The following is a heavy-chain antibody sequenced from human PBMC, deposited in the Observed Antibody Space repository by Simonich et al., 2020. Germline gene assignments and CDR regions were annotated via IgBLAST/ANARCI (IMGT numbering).Heavy chain of an antibody. CDR3: ARDREVYGSGSYYNY. D-gene: IGHD3-10*01. CDR1: GFTFSSYW. J-gene: IGHJ4*02. Sequence: EVQLVESGGGLVQPGGSLRLSCAASGFTFSSYWGSRVRQAPGKGLEWVANKKQKESEKYDVDSVKCRFTISRDNAKNSLYLQMNSLRAEDTAVYYCARDREVYGSGSYYNYWGQGTLVTVSS. CDR2: KKQKESEK. V-gene: IGHV3-7*01.